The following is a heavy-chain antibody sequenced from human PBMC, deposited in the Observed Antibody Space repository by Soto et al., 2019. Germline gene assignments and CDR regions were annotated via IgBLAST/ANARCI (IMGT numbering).Heavy chain of an antibody. Sequence: QVQLQESGPGLVKPSETLSLTCTVSGGSISNYYWSWIRQTPGNGLEWIGYIHNSGTTNYNPSLKSRVTLLVDTSKNQFSLKLSSVTAADTAVYYCARWTFPPLPTIWGQGTMVTVS. V-gene: IGHV4-59*01. CDR2: IHNSGTT. CDR1: GGSISNYY. J-gene: IGHJ3*02. CDR3: ARWTFPPLPTI.